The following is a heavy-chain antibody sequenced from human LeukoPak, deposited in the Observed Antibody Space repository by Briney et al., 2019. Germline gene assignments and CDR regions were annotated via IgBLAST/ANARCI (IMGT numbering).Heavy chain of an antibody. J-gene: IGHJ6*02. CDR2: ISYDGSNK. Sequence: GGSLRLSCAASGSTFSSYAMHWVRQAPGKGLEWVAVISYDGSNKYYADSVKGRFTISRDNSKNTLYLQMNSLRAEDTAVYYCARGLRYFDWLSRGYYYYGMDVWGQGTTVTVSS. V-gene: IGHV3-30*04. D-gene: IGHD3-9*01. CDR3: ARGLRYFDWLSRGYYYYGMDV. CDR1: GSTFSSYA.